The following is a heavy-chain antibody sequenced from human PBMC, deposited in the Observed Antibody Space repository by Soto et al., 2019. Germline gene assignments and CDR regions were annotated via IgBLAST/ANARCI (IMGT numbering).Heavy chain of an antibody. V-gene: IGHV4-34*01. J-gene: IGHJ5*02. D-gene: IGHD3-10*01. Sequence: QVQLQQWGAGLLKPSETLSLTCAVYGGSFSGYYWSWIRQPPGRGLEWIGEINHSGTTNNNPSLKSRVTISVDTSKNQFSLKVSSVTAADTAVYYCARRTAGGLETYYNSWFDPWGQGTLVTVSS. CDR3: ARRTAGGLETYYNSWFDP. CDR1: GGSFSGYY. CDR2: INHSGTT.